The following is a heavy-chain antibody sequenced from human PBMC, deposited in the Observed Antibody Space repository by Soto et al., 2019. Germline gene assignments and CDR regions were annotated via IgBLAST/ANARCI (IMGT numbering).Heavy chain of an antibody. V-gene: IGHV3-7*04. CDR1: GFTFSGYW. J-gene: IGHJ5*02. Sequence: EMLLVESGGGLVQPGGSLRLSCVASGFTFSGYWMSWVRQAPGKGLEWVANINRDGSEEHYVDSVKGRFTVSRDNAQNSVFLQMNSLRAEDTAVYYCTRVHMVAVPAASPWFDPWGQGTRVTVSS. D-gene: IGHD2-2*01. CDR3: TRVHMVAVPAASPWFDP. CDR2: INRDGSEE.